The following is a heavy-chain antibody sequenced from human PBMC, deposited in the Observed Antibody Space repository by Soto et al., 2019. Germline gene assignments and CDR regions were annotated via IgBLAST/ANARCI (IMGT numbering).Heavy chain of an antibody. CDR3: ARDAFSSSHFDY. J-gene: IGHJ4*02. CDR1: GGSISSSNW. D-gene: IGHD2-2*01. Sequence: PSETLSLTCAVSGGSISSSNWWSWVRQPPGKGLEWIGEIYHSGSTNYNPSLKSRVTISVDTSKNQFSLKLSSVTAADTAVYYCARDAFSSSHFDYWGQGIPVTVS. CDR2: IYHSGST. V-gene: IGHV4-4*02.